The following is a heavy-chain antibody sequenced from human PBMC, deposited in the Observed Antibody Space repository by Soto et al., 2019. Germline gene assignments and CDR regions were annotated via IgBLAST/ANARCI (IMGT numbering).Heavy chain of an antibody. V-gene: IGHV3-15*01. CDR3: TTEGGSYYHYYYYYGMDV. Sequence: GGSLRLSCAASGFTFSNAWMSWVRQAPGKGLEWVGRITSKTDGGTTDYDAPVKGRFTISRDDSKNTLYLQMNCLKTEDTAVYYCTTEGGSYYHYYYYYGMDVWGQGTTVTVSS. J-gene: IGHJ6*02. CDR2: ITSKTDGGTT. D-gene: IGHD1-26*01. CDR1: GFTFSNAW.